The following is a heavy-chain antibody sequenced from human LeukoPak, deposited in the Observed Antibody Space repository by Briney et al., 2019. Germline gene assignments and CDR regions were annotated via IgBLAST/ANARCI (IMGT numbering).Heavy chain of an antibody. CDR1: GGSISSYY. V-gene: IGHV4-59*01. CDR2: IYYSGST. CDR3: AISAYDSSGYHAGFDY. Sequence: SETLSLTCTDSGGSISSYYWSWIRQPPGKGLEWIGYIYYSGSTNYNPSLKSRVTISVDTSKNQFSLKLSSVTAADTAVYYCAISAYDSSGYHAGFDYWGQGTLVTVSS. D-gene: IGHD3-22*01. J-gene: IGHJ4*02.